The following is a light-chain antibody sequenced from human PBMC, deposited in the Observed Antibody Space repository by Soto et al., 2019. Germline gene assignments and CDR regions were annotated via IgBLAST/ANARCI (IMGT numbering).Light chain of an antibody. J-gene: IGLJ3*02. CDR3: SSYTSTNSWV. CDR1: SSDVGGYNY. Sequence: QSALTQSASVSGSPGQSITISCTGTSSDVGGYNYVSWYQQHPGKAPKLIIYDVSNRPLGVSTRFSGSKSGNTASLTISGLQAEGEADYSCSSYTSTNSWVFGGGTKLTVL. V-gene: IGLV2-14*01. CDR2: DVS.